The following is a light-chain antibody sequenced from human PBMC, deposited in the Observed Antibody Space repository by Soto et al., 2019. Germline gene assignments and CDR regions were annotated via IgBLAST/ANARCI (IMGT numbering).Light chain of an antibody. CDR1: QSISTW. CDR2: KAS. Sequence: DIQMTQSPSTLSASVGDRVTITCRASQSISTWLAWYQQIPGKAPKLLIYKASTLESGVPSRFSGSRSGTEFTLTISSLQPDDFATYYCQQYNGYSYTFGQGTKLEI. J-gene: IGKJ2*01. CDR3: QQYNGYSYT. V-gene: IGKV1-5*03.